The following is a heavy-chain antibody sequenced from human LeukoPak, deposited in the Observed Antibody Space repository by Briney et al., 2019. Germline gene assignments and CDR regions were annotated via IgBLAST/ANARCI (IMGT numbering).Heavy chain of an antibody. CDR2: ICSGGST. V-gene: IGHV3-66*02. CDR1: GFTVSSNY. J-gene: IGHJ4*02. CDR3: ARDPGSQRWLQPGDY. Sequence: GGSLRLSCAASGFTVSSNYMSWVRQAPGKGLEWVSVICSGGSTYYADSVKGRFTISRDNSKNTLYLQMNSLRAEDTAVYYCARDPGSQRWLQPGDYWGQGTLVTVSS. D-gene: IGHD5-24*01.